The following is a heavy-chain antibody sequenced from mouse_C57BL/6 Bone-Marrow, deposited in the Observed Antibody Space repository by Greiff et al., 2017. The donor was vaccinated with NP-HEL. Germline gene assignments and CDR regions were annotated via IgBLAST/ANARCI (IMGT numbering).Heavy chain of an antibody. V-gene: IGHV14-1*01. J-gene: IGHJ4*01. CDR2: IDPEDGDT. CDR1: GFNIKDYY. D-gene: IGHD1-1*01. Sequence: EVQLQESGAELVRPGASVKLSCTASGFNIKDYYMHWVKQRPEQGLEWIGRIDPEDGDTEYAPKFQGKATMTADTSSNTAYLQLSSLTSADTAVYYCTTGTTVVVNYAMDYWGQGTSVTVSS. CDR3: TTGTTVVVNYAMDY.